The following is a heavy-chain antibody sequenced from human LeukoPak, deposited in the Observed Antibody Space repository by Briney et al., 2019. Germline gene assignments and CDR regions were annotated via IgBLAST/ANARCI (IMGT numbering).Heavy chain of an antibody. CDR1: GGSFSGYY. D-gene: IGHD5-18*01. CDR3: ARTTEGGYTYGYFYYYYMDV. CDR2: INHSGST. J-gene: IGHJ6*03. V-gene: IGHV4-34*01. Sequence: PSETLSLTCAGYGGSFSGYYWSWIRQPPGKGLEWIGEINHSGSTNYNPSLKSRVTISVDTSKNQFSLKLTSVTAADTAVYYCARTTEGGYTYGYFYYYYMDVWGKGTTVTISS.